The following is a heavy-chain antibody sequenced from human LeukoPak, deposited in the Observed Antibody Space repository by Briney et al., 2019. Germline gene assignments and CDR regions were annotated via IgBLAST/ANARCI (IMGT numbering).Heavy chain of an antibody. CDR2: IYPGDSDT. CDR3: ARGLGSYFDY. D-gene: IGHD6-19*01. Sequence: GESLKISCKGSGYSFPSYWIAWVRQMPGKGREWMGIIYPGDSDTRNSPSFQGQVTISVDKSISTAYLHWSSLKASDTAVYYCARGLGSYFDYWGQGTLVTVSS. CDR1: GYSFPSYW. V-gene: IGHV5-51*01. J-gene: IGHJ4*02.